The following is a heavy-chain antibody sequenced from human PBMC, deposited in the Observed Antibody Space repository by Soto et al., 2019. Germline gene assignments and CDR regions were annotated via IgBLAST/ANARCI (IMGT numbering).Heavy chain of an antibody. V-gene: IGHV1-69*13. D-gene: IGHD2-21*02. J-gene: IGHJ3*02. CDR3: ARDRRSDCCDAFDI. Sequence: SVKVSCKAPGGTFSSYAISWVLQAPGQGLEWMGGIIPIFGTANYAQKFQGRVTITADESTSTAYMELSSLRSEDTAVYYCARDRRSDCCDAFDIWGQGTMVTVSS. CDR1: GGTFSSYA. CDR2: IIPIFGTA.